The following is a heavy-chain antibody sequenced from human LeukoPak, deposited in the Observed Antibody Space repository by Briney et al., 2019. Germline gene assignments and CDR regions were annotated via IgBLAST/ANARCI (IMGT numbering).Heavy chain of an antibody. CDR2: IGTTSGAI. D-gene: IGHD2-21*02. CDR1: GFTFNAFG. J-gene: IGHJ4*02. CDR3: ARFRTWGDKAFDY. V-gene: IGHV3-48*01. Sequence: GGALRLSCAASGFTFNAFGMIWVRQAPGKGVGGGSYIGTTSGAIYYADSVKGRFTISRDSAKNSLYLQMNSLRAEDTAVYYCARFRTWGDKAFDYWGQGTLVTVSS.